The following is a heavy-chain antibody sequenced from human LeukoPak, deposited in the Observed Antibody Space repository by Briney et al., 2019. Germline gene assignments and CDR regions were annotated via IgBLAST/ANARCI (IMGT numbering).Heavy chain of an antibody. CDR1: GFTFSDYY. D-gene: IGHD4-17*01. CDR2: ISSSGSTI. Sequence: SLRLSCAASGFTFSDYYMSWIRQASGKGLEWVSYISSSGSTIYYADPVKGRFTISRDNAKNSLYLQMNSLRAEDTAVYYCARDYGDLNWFDPWGQGTLVTVSS. CDR3: ARDYGDLNWFDP. J-gene: IGHJ5*02. V-gene: IGHV3-11*04.